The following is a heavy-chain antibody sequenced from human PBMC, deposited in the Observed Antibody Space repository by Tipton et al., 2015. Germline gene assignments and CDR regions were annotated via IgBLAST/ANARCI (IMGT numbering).Heavy chain of an antibody. CDR2: IYYTGST. V-gene: IGHV4-38-2*01. D-gene: IGHD3-22*01. J-gene: IGHJ4*02. Sequence: TLSLTCAVSAYSISSDYYWGWIRQPPGKGLECIGYIYYTGSTHYNPSLKSRVTISVDTSKSQFFLKLSSVTAADTAVYYCARLTGDYYDSATYDPTYIDYWGQGILVSVSS. CDR1: AYSISSDYY. CDR3: ARLTGDYYDSATYDPTYIDY.